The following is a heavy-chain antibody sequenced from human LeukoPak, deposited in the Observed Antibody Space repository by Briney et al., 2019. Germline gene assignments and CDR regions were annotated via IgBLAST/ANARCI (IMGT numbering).Heavy chain of an antibody. CDR1: GYTFTSYG. CDR2: INPSGGST. Sequence: ASVKVSCKASGYTFTSYGISWVRQAPGQGLEWMGIINPSGGSTSYAQKFQGRVTMTRDTSTSTVYMELSSLRSEDTAVYYCARGSSSWLARNWFDPWGQGTLVTVSS. CDR3: ARGSSSWLARNWFDP. V-gene: IGHV1-46*01. J-gene: IGHJ5*02. D-gene: IGHD6-13*01.